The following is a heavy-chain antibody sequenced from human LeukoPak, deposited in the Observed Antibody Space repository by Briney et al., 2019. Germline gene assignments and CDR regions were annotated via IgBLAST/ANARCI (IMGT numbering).Heavy chain of an antibody. Sequence: GGSLRPSCAASGFTFSSYWMSWVRQAPGKGLEWVANIKQDGSEEYYVDSVEGRFTISRDNAKDSLYLQMNSLRAEDTAVYYCARDAVGATVFDYWGQGNLVTVSS. D-gene: IGHD1-26*01. V-gene: IGHV3-7*05. CDR2: IKQDGSEE. J-gene: IGHJ4*02. CDR1: GFTFSSYW. CDR3: ARDAVGATVFDY.